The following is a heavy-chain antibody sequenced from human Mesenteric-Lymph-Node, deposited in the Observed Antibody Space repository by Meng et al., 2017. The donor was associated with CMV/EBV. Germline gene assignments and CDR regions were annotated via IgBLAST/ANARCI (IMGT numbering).Heavy chain of an antibody. CDR3: ASYDFWSGYYRYAFDI. D-gene: IGHD3-3*01. J-gene: IGHJ3*02. V-gene: IGHV3-48*03. CDR2: ISSSGSTI. CDR1: GFTFSSYE. Sequence: GGSLRLSCAASGFTFSSYEMNWVRQAPGKGLEWVSYISSSGSTIYYADSVKGRFTISRDNAKNSLYLQMNSLRAEDTAVYYCASYDFWSGYYRYAFDIWGQGTMVTVSS.